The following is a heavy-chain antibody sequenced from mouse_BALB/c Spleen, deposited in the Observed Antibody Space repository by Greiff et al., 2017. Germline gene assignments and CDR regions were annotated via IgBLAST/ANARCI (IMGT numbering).Heavy chain of an antibody. J-gene: IGHJ4*01. CDR2: ISDGGSYT. Sequence: VQLKESGGGLVKPGGSLKLSCAASGFTFSDYYMYWVRQTPEKRLEWVATISDGGSYTYYPDSVKGRFTISRDNAKNNLYLQMSSLKSEDTAMYYCARAGYAMDYWGQGTSVTVSS. CDR3: ARAGYAMDY. CDR1: GFTFSDYY. V-gene: IGHV5-4*02.